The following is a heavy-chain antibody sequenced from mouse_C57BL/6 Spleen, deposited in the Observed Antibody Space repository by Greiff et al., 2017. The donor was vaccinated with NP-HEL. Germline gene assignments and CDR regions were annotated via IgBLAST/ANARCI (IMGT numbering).Heavy chain of an antibody. V-gene: IGHV5-17*01. Sequence: EVMLVASGGGLVKPGGSLKLSCAASGFTFSDYGMHWVRQAPEKGLEWVAYISSGSSTIYYADTVKGRFTISRDNAKNTLFLQMTSLRSEDTAMYYCARIYDGYPMDYWGQRTSVTVSS. D-gene: IGHD2-3*01. CDR2: ISSGSSTI. J-gene: IGHJ4*01. CDR3: ARIYDGYPMDY. CDR1: GFTFSDYG.